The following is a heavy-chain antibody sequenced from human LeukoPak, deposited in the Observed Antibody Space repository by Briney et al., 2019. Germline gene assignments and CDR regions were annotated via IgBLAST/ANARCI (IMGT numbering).Heavy chain of an antibody. Sequence: SETLSLTCAVNGGSFSGYSWSWIRQPPGKGLEWIGEINHSGSINYKPSLKSRVTISVDTSKNQFSLKLSSVTAADTAVYYCATQLLWFGELLDYWGQGTLVTVSS. CDR3: ATQLLWFGELLDY. D-gene: IGHD3-10*01. CDR2: INHSGSI. V-gene: IGHV4-34*01. CDR1: GGSFSGYS. J-gene: IGHJ4*02.